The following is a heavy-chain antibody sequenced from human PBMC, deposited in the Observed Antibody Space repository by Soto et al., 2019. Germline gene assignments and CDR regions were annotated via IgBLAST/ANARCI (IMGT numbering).Heavy chain of an antibody. CDR2: IYYSGST. Sequence: QVQLQESGPGLVKPSETLSLTCTVSGGSVSSGSYYWSWIRQPPGKGLEWIGYIYYSGSTNYNPSLQSRFTISVDTSKTQFSLKLSSVTAADTAVYYCARVTPDSGSYANWFDPWGQGTLVTVSS. V-gene: IGHV4-61*01. D-gene: IGHD1-26*01. J-gene: IGHJ5*02. CDR3: ARVTPDSGSYANWFDP. CDR1: GGSVSSGSYY.